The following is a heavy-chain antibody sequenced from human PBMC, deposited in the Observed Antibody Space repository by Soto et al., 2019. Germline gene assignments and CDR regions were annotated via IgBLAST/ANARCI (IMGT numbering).Heavy chain of an antibody. Sequence: LSLTCNVSGGSISNYYWNWIRQPPGKGLEWIGYIFYSGSTNYNPSLKSRVTISVDTSKNQFSLKLSSMTAADTAVYYCARETELRSAKKGMDVSGQGTTVTGS. D-gene: IGHD3-16*01. CDR3: ARETELRSAKKGMDV. J-gene: IGHJ6*02. CDR1: GGSISNYY. V-gene: IGHV4-59*01. CDR2: IFYSGST.